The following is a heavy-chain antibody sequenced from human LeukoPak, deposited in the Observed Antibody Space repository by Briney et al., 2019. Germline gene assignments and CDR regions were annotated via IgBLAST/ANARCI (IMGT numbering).Heavy chain of an antibody. V-gene: IGHV3-21*01. CDR1: GFTFSSYS. D-gene: IGHD4-17*01. CDR3: ARCGDYLREWFEDY. Sequence: GGSLRLSCAASGFTFSSYSMNWVRQAPGKGLEWVSSISSSSSYIYYADSVKGRFTISRDNAKNSLYLQMNGLRAEDTAVYYCARCGDYLREWFEDYWGQGTLVTVSS. J-gene: IGHJ4*02. CDR2: ISSSSSYI.